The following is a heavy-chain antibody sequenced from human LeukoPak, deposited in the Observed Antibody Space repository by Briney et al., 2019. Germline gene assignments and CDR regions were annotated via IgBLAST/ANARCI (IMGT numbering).Heavy chain of an antibody. J-gene: IGHJ4*02. CDR3: ARDISTDTAMVFDY. CDR1: GFTFSSYS. D-gene: IGHD5-18*01. Sequence: GGSLRLSCAASGFTFSSYSMNWVRQAPGKGLEWVSYISSSSSTIYYADSVKGRFTISRDNAKNSLYLQMNSLRAEDTAVYYCARDISTDTAMVFDYWGQGTLVTVSS. V-gene: IGHV3-48*01. CDR2: ISSSSSTI.